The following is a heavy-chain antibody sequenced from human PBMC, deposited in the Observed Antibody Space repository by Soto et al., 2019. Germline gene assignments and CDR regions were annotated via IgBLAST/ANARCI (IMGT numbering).Heavy chain of an antibody. CDR2: IYYSGST. Sequence: SETLSLTCTVPGDPISSGANYWSWIRQPPGKGLEWIGYIYYSGSTYYNPTLKSRVTISVDRSKNQFSLKLSSVTAADTAVYYCARLDFRMNWFDPWGQGTLVTVSS. D-gene: IGHD3-3*01. J-gene: IGHJ5*02. V-gene: IGHV4-30-4*01. CDR1: GDPISSGANY. CDR3: ARLDFRMNWFDP.